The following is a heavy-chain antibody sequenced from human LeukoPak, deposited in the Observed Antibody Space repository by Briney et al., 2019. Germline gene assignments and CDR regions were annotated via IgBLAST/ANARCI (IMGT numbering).Heavy chain of an antibody. J-gene: IGHJ5*02. D-gene: IGHD3-16*01. V-gene: IGHV1-2*02. CDR3: AREFERGNWFDP. CDR1: GYTFTGYY. Sequence: ASVKVSCKASGYTFTGYYMHWVRQAPGQGLEWMGWINPNSGGTNYAQKFQGRVTMTRDTSISTAYTELSRLRSDDTAVYYCAREFERGNWFDPWGQGTLVTVSS. CDR2: INPNSGGT.